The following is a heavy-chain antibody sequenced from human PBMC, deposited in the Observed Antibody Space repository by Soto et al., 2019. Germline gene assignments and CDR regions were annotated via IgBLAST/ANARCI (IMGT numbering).Heavy chain of an antibody. Sequence: QVQLVQSGAEVKKPGSSVNVSCKASGGTFSSYTISWVRQAPGQGLECMGRIIPILGIANYAQKFQGIVTITEDKTTSAAYSELSSLRSEDTAVYYCARDTGTSRPTSWNYDYMDVWGTGTPVTVSS. D-gene: IGHD1-7*01. CDR3: ARDTGTSRPTSWNYDYMDV. CDR1: GGTFSSYT. CDR2: IIPILGIA. J-gene: IGHJ6*03. V-gene: IGHV1-69*08.